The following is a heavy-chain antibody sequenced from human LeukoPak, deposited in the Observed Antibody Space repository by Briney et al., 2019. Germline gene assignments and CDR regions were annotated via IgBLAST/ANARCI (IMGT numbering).Heavy chain of an antibody. CDR3: AKGKDC. CDR2: ITGSGGST. V-gene: IGHV3-23*01. CDR1: VFTFSDYA. J-gene: IGHJ4*02. Sequence: GGSLRLSCVASVFTFSDYAMSWVRQAPGKGLEWVSAITGSGGSTYYADSVKSRFTISRDNSKNTLYLQMNSLRADDTAVYYCAKGKDCWGQGTLVTVSS.